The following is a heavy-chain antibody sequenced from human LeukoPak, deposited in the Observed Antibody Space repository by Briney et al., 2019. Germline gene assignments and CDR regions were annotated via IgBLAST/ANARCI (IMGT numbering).Heavy chain of an antibody. Sequence: GGSLRLSCAASGFTFSSYAMSWVRQAPGKGPEWVSTIGGGGGSTYHADSVKGRFTISRDDSKNTLYLQMNSLRAEDTAVYYCAKKISGYDYNYYYGMDVWGQGTTVTVSS. CDR2: IGGGGGST. CDR1: GFTFSSYA. D-gene: IGHD5-12*01. J-gene: IGHJ6*02. V-gene: IGHV3-23*01. CDR3: AKKISGYDYNYYYGMDV.